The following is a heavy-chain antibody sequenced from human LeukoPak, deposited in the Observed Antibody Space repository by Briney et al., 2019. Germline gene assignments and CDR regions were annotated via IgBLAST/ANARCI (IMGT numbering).Heavy chain of an antibody. V-gene: IGHV3-23*01. CDR1: GFTFSSYA. D-gene: IGHD4-17*01. Sequence: PGGSLRLSCAASGFTFSSYAMSWVCQAPGKGLEWVSAISGSGGSTYYADSVKGRFTISRGNSKNTLYLQMNSLRAEDTAVYYCAKDKFLATVTHNFDYWGQGTLVTVSS. CDR2: ISGSGGST. J-gene: IGHJ4*02. CDR3: AKDKFLATVTHNFDY.